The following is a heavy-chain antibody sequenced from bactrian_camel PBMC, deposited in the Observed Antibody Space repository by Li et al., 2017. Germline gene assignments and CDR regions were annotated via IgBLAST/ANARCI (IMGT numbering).Heavy chain of an antibody. CDR2: LDRDGTT. CDR1: GFPSSNIC. D-gene: IGHD1*01. Sequence: DVQLVESGGGSVQAGGSLRLSCKVSGFPSSNICMAWFRQVPGQEREGVAALDRDGTTSYADSLKGRFTISRDNAKNTLYLQMNNLKPEDTAMYYCAAAPSRGSRLGCPPRTESYVLSGQGTQVTVS. J-gene: IGHJ4*01. V-gene: IGHV3S42*01.